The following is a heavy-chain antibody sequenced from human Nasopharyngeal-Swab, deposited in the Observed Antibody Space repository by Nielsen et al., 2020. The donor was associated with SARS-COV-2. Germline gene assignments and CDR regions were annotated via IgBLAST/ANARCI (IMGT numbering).Heavy chain of an antibody. CDR2: INPNSGDP. V-gene: IGHV1-2*02. CDR1: GYTFIDHY. CDR3: AKNSDNYYFDF. D-gene: IGHD1-1*01. Sequence: ASVKVSCKASGYTFIDHYMYWVRQAPGQALEWMGWINPNSGDPTYARKFKGRVTLTRDTSTSTAFMELSSLAADDTAVYYCAKNSDNYYFDFWGQGTLVTVSS. J-gene: IGHJ4*02.